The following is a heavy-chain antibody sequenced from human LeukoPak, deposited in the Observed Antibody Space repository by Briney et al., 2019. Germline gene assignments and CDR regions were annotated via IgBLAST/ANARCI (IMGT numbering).Heavy chain of an antibody. D-gene: IGHD3-22*01. CDR2: ISAYNGNT. V-gene: IGHV1-18*01. J-gene: IGHJ4*02. Sequence: ASVKVSCKASGCTFTSFGISWVRQAPGQGLEWMGWISAYNGNTNYAQKLQGRVTMTTDTSTSTAYMELRSLRSDDTAVYYCARARYDSSGYYYAGYFDYWGQGTLVTVSS. CDR3: ARARYDSSGYYYAGYFDY. CDR1: GCTFTSFG.